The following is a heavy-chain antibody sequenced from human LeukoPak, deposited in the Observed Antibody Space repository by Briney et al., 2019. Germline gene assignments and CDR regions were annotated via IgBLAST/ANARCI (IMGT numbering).Heavy chain of an antibody. CDR1: GGSICNFY. D-gene: IGHD2-15*01. Sequence: PQTLSLTCTLSGGSICNFYWSCVRPPPEGRGVWIAYIVYSGSARYNPSLESRVTLSVDTSKNQFSLKLTSVTAADSAVYYCARLALGYCSGGTCPYYFDHWGQGTLVTVSS. CDR3: ARLALGYCSGGTCPYYFDH. J-gene: IGHJ4*02. V-gene: IGHV4-59*01. CDR2: IVYSGSA.